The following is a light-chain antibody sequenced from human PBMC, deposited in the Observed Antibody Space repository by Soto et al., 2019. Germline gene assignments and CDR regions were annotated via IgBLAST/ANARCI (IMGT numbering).Light chain of an antibody. CDR2: DDS. V-gene: IGLV3-21*02. CDR1: DIGSKS. J-gene: IGLJ1*01. CDR3: LVWDRASDHYV. Sequence: SYELTQPPSVSVAPGQTVRVTCGGKDIGSKSVHWYQQKPGQAPVLVVYDDSDRPSGIPERFSGSNSGNTATLTISSVEAGDEADYYCLVWDRASDHYVFGTGTKVTVL.